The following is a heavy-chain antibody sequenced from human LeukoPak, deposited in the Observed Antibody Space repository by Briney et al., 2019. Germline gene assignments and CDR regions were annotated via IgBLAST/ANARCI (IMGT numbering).Heavy chain of an antibody. CDR2: INHSGST. Sequence: SETLSLTCAVYGGSFSGYYWSWIRQPPGKGLEWIGEINHSGSTNYNPSLKSRVTISVETSKNQFSLKLSSVTAADTAVYYCAREVGGYYDILTGYYLGWSDPWGQGTLVTVSS. CDR3: AREVGGYYDILTGYYLGWSDP. CDR1: GGSFSGYY. V-gene: IGHV4-34*01. J-gene: IGHJ5*02. D-gene: IGHD3-9*01.